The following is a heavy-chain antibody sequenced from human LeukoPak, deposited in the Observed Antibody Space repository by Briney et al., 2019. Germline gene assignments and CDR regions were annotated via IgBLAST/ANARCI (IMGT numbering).Heavy chain of an antibody. CDR1: GGSISSSSYY. Sequence: ASETLSLTCTVSGGSISSSSYYWGWIRQPPGKGLEWIGSIYYSGSTYYNPSLKSRVTISVDTSKNQFSLKLSSVTAADTAVYYCARGSVDTATLADYWGQGTLVTVSS. CDR2: IYYSGST. D-gene: IGHD5-18*01. CDR3: ARGSVDTATLADY. J-gene: IGHJ4*02. V-gene: IGHV4-39*07.